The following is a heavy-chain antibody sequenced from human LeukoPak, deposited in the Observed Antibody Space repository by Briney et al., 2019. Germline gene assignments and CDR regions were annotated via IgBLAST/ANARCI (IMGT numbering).Heavy chain of an antibody. J-gene: IGHJ4*02. Sequence: PGGSLRLSCAASGFTFSIYWMHWVRQAPGKGLVWVSRISSDGGNTIYADSVKGRFTISRDNAKNTLYLQMNSLRAEDTGVYYCARAKSGWFPPDYWGQGTLVTFSS. D-gene: IGHD6-19*01. CDR2: ISSDGGNT. V-gene: IGHV3-74*01. CDR3: ARAKSGWFPPDY. CDR1: GFTFSIYW.